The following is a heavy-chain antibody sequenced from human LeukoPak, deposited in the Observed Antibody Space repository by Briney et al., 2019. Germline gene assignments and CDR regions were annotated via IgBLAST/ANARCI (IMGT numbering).Heavy chain of an antibody. CDR3: ARLKDYDSSGQIWGYYFDY. CDR1: GGSISNNNYY. CDR2: IYYGGNT. Sequence: SETLSLTCTDSGGSISNNNYYWGWIRQPPGKGLEWIGSIYYGGNTYYNPSLKGRVTISVDTSKNQFSLRLSSVTAADTAVYYCARLKDYDSSGQIWGYYFDYWGQGTLVTVSS. D-gene: IGHD3-22*01. J-gene: IGHJ4*02. V-gene: IGHV4-39*01.